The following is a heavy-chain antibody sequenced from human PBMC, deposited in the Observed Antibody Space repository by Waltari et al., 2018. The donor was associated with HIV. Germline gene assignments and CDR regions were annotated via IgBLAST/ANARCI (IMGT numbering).Heavy chain of an antibody. Sequence: EVQLMESGGGLVQSGGSLRLSSAASGFTSYNYWTVWVRHTPVKGLEWVAHIKDDGSEKYYMGSVQGRFAISRDNAKNSMVLQMNSLTAEDTAVYYCARIGTFPHNYAINFWGQGTTVTVSS. J-gene: IGHJ6*02. D-gene: IGHD1-26*01. CDR3: ARIGTFPHNYAINF. CDR2: IKDDGSEK. CDR1: GFTSYNYW. V-gene: IGHV3-7*01.